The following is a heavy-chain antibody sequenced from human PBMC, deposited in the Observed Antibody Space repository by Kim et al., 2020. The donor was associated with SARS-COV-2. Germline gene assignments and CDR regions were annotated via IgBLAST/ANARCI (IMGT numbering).Heavy chain of an antibody. D-gene: IGHD3-10*01. Sequence: ADAVKGRFTISRDHSKHTLYLQMNSLRAEDMAVYYCARGASGRYYNPVDYWGQGALVTVSS. V-gene: IGHV3-30*01. CDR3: ARGASGRYYNPVDY. J-gene: IGHJ4*02.